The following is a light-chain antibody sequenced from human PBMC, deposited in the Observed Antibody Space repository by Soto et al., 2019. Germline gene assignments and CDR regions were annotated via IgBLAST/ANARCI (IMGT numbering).Light chain of an antibody. J-gene: IGLJ2*01. CDR3: QSYDSSLGGPRVV. CDR1: SSNIGAGYD. V-gene: IGLV1-40*01. CDR2: GNS. Sequence: QSVLTQPPSVSGAPGQRVTISCTGSSSNIGAGYDVHWYQQRPGTAPKLLIYGNSNRPSGVPDRFSGSKSGTSASLAITGLQAEDEADYYCQSYDSSLGGPRVVFGGGTKLTVL.